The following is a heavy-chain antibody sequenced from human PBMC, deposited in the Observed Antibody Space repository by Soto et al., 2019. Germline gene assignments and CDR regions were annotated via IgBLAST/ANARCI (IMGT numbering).Heavy chain of an antibody. CDR1: GFSFRSYG. V-gene: IGHV3-33*01. Sequence: QVQLVESGGGVVQPGRSLRLSCAASGFSFRSYGMHWVRQAPGKGLEWVAVMWHDGATKYYADSVKGRFTISREKSRNILYLQMSSLRAEDTAVYYCARDYYHSPNSMEVWGQGTTVTVSS. J-gene: IGHJ6*02. CDR2: MWHDGATK. CDR3: ARDYYHSPNSMEV. D-gene: IGHD3-10*01.